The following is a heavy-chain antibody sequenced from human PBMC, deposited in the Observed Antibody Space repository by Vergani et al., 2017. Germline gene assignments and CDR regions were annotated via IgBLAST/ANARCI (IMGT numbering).Heavy chain of an antibody. Sequence: QVPLVESGGGVVQPGGSLRLSCAASGFTFSNYGMHWVRQAPGKGLEWVAFIRYDGSNKYYADSVKGRFTISRDNSKNTLYLQMNSLRAEDTAVYYCAKAYGGKGNPMPNDYWGQGTLVTVSS. V-gene: IGHV3-30*02. J-gene: IGHJ4*02. CDR1: GFTFSNYG. CDR2: IRYDGSNK. CDR3: AKAYGGKGNPMPNDY. D-gene: IGHD4-23*01.